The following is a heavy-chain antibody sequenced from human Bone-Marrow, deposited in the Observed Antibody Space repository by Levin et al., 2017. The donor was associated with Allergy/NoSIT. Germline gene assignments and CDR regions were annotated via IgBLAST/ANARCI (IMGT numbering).Heavy chain of an antibody. D-gene: IGHD2-21*02. J-gene: IGHJ3*02. CDR3: ATLDGGFCGGDCYWPDAFDI. CDR2: INHSGST. Sequence: SETLSLTCAVYGGSFSGYYWSWIRQPPGKGLEWIGEINHSGSTNYNPSLKSRVTISVDTSKNQFSLKLSSVTAADTAVYYCATLDGGFCGGDCYWPDAFDIWGQGTMVTVSS. V-gene: IGHV4-34*01. CDR1: GGSFSGYY.